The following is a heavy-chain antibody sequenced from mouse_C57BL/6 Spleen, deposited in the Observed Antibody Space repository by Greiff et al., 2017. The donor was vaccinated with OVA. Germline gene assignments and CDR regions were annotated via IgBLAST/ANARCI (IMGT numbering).Heavy chain of an antibody. CDR1: GFSLTSYG. CDR2: IWRGGST. CDR3: AKGGAGTGAMDY. V-gene: IGHV2-5*01. D-gene: IGHD4-1*01. J-gene: IGHJ4*01. Sequence: VMLVESGPGLVQPSQSLSIPCTVSGFSLTSYGVHWVRQSPGKGLEWLGVIWRGGSTDYNAAFMSRLGITKDNSKSQVFFKMNSLQADDTAIYYCAKGGAGTGAMDYWGQGTSVTVSS.